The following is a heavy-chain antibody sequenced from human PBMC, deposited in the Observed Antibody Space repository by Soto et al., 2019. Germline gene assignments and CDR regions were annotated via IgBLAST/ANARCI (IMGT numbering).Heavy chain of an antibody. CDR3: ARGDSSGYYNQPHYFDY. Sequence: ASVKVSCKASGYTFTGYYMHWVRQAPGQGLEWMGWINPNSGGTNYAQKFQGWVTMTRDTSISTAYMELSRLRSDDTAVYYCARGDSSGYYNQPHYFDYWGQGTLVTVSS. CDR1: GYTFTGYY. V-gene: IGHV1-2*04. CDR2: INPNSGGT. J-gene: IGHJ4*02. D-gene: IGHD3-22*01.